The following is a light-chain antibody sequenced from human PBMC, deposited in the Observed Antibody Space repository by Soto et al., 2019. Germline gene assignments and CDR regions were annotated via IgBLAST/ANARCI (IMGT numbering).Light chain of an antibody. CDR2: WAS. CDR1: QSVLSSSNNRNH. CDR3: QQYYTTPRT. Sequence: DIVMTQSPDSLAVSLGERATIKCKSSQSVLSSSNNRNHLGWYQQKPGQPPKMIIYWASTRESGVPDRFSGSGSGTDFTLTISGLQTEDVAVYYCQQYYTTPRTFGQGTKVEIK. V-gene: IGKV4-1*01. J-gene: IGKJ1*01.